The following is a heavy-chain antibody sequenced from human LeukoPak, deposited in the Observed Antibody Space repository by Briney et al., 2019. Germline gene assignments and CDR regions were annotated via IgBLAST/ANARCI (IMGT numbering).Heavy chain of an antibody. CDR2: ISTYSGNA. Sequence: ASVKVSCKASSYTFTNYGISWVRQAPGQGLEWMGWISTYSGNANYVQKLQGRVTMTTDTSTNTAYMELRSLRSDDTAVYYCARGRAAADDFDYWGQGTLVTVSS. CDR1: SYTFTNYG. D-gene: IGHD6-13*01. CDR3: ARGRAAADDFDY. V-gene: IGHV1-18*04. J-gene: IGHJ4*02.